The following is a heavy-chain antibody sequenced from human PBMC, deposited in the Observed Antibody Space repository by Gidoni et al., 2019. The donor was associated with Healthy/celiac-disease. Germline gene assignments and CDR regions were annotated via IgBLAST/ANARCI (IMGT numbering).Heavy chain of an antibody. D-gene: IGHD4-17*01. CDR1: GFTFSGSA. CDR3: TRLSMTTAWVNWFDP. J-gene: IGHJ5*02. CDR2: IRSKANSYAT. Sequence: EVQLVESGGGWVQPGGSLKLSCAASGFTFSGSAMHWVRQVSGKGLEWVGRIRSKANSYATAYAASVKGRFTISRDDSKNTAYLQMNSLKTEDTAVYYCTRLSMTTAWVNWFDPWGQGTLVTVSS. V-gene: IGHV3-73*01.